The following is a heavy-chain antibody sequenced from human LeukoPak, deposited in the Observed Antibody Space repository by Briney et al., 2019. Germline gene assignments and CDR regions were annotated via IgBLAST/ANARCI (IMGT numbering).Heavy chain of an antibody. J-gene: IGHJ4*02. CDR1: GASVSSSH. V-gene: IGHV4-59*02. D-gene: IGHD2/OR15-2a*01. CDR2: LSYTGKT. Sequence: SETLSLTCVVSGASVSSSHWNWIRQLPGKGLEWIGCLSYTGKTDYNPSLTSRVAISLDTSKNQVSLKLRSVTAADTAVYYCSEGYFEPFDHWGQGTLVTVSS. CDR3: SEGYFEPFDH.